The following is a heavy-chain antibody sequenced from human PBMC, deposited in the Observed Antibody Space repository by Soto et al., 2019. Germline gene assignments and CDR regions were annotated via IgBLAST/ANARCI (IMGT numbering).Heavy chain of an antibody. CDR3: ARGGGEYSSSSGAFDI. V-gene: IGHV4-39*07. D-gene: IGHD6-6*01. CDR2: IYYSGST. CDR1: GGSISSSSYY. J-gene: IGHJ3*02. Sequence: SQTLSLTCTVSGGSISSSSYYWGWIRQPPGKGLEWIGSIYYSGSTYYNPSLKSRVTISVDTSKNQFSLKLSSVTAADTAVYYCARGGGEYSSSSGAFDIWGQGTMVTVSS.